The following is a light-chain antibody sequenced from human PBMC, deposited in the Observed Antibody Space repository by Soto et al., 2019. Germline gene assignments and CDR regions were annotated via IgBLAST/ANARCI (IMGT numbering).Light chain of an antibody. CDR3: QQYYTTPWT. CDR2: WAS. V-gene: IGKV4-1*01. J-gene: IGKJ1*01. CDR1: QSVLFRSNNKNY. Sequence: DIVMTQSPDSLAVSLGERATINCKSGQSVLFRSNNKNYLAWFQQKSGQPPKLLIYWASTRESGVPDRFSGSGSGTDFTLTISSLQAEDVAVYYCQQYYTTPWTFGQGTKVDIK.